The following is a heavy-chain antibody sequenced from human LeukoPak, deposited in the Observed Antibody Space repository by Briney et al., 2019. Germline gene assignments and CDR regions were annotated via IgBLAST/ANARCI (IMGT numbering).Heavy chain of an antibody. V-gene: IGHV4-30-4*08. J-gene: IGHJ4*02. D-gene: IGHD3-10*01. CDR2: IYYSGST. Sequence: SQTLSLTCTVSGGSISSGDYYWSWIRQPPGKGLEWIGYIYYSGSTYYNPSLKSRVTISVDTSKNQFSLKLNSVTTADTAVYYCARDLDYYGSGIFGYWGQGTLVTVSS. CDR3: ARDLDYYGSGIFGY. CDR1: GGSISSGDYY.